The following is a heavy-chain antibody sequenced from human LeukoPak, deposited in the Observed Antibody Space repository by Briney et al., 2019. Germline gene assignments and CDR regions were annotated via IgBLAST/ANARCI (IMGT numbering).Heavy chain of an antibody. D-gene: IGHD3-10*02. V-gene: IGHV3-21*01. CDR3: ARGPLVRGPDY. CDR2: ISSSSSSI. J-gene: IGHJ4*02. Sequence: PGGSLRLSCAASGFTFSSYSMNWVRQAPGKGLEWVSSISSSSSSIYYADSVKGRFTISRDNAKNSLYLQMHSLRAEDTAVYYCARGPLVRGPDYWGQGTLVTVSS. CDR1: GFTFSSYS.